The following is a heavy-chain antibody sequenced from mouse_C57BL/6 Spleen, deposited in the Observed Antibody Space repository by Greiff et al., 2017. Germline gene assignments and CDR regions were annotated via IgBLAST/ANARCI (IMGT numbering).Heavy chain of an antibody. CDR2: ISDGGSYT. V-gene: IGHV5-4*01. J-gene: IGHJ2*01. D-gene: IGHD2-4*01. Sequence: EVQLQESGGGLVKPGGSLKLSCAASGFTFSSYAMSWVRQTPEKRLEWVATISDGGSYTYYPDNVKGRFTISRDNAKNNLYLQMRHLKSEDTAMYDCARELHYDYDVYFDYWGQGTTLTVSA. CDR1: GFTFSSYA. CDR3: ARELHYDYDVYFDY.